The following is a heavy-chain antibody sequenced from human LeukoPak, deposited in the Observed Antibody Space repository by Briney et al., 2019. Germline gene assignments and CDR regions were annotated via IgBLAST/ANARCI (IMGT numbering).Heavy chain of an antibody. CDR2: ISTSGNTI. Sequence: GGSLRLSCAASGFTFSDYYMSWIRQAPGKGLERVSYISTSGNTIYYADSVKGRFTISRDNAKSSLYLQMNSLRAEDTAVYYCARGGYSYGYGGENWFDPWGQGTLVTVSS. J-gene: IGHJ5*02. D-gene: IGHD5-18*01. CDR3: ARGGYSYGYGGENWFDP. V-gene: IGHV3-11*01. CDR1: GFTFSDYY.